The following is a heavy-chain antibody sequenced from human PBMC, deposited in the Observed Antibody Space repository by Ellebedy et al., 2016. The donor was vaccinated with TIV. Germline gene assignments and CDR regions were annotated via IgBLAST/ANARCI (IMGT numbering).Heavy chain of an antibody. CDR2: IYWGSGRI. CDR3: ARDRDGY. J-gene: IGHJ4*02. CDR1: GFTFSNYA. D-gene: IGHD5-24*01. V-gene: IGHV3-9*01. Sequence: GGSLRLXXAASGFTFSNYAMHWVRQTPGKGLEWVSGIYWGSGRIEYADSVKGRFTTSRDNAKNSLYLQMNSLRAEDTAVYYCARDRDGYWGQGTLVTVSS.